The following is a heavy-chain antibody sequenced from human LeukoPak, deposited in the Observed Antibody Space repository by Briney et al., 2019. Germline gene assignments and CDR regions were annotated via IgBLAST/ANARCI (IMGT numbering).Heavy chain of an antibody. D-gene: IGHD3-22*01. CDR2: ISAYNGNT. CDR3: ARDLYYDSSGYFDY. V-gene: IGHV1-18*01. J-gene: IGHJ4*02. CDR1: GYTFTSYG. Sequence: ASVKVSCKASGYTFTSYGISWVRQAPGQGLERMGWISAYNGNTNYAQKLQGRVTMTTDTSTSTAYMELRSLRSDDTAVYYCARDLYYDSSGYFDYWGQGTLVTVSS.